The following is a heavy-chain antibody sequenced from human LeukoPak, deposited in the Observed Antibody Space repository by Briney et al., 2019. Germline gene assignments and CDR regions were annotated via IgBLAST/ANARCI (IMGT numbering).Heavy chain of an antibody. D-gene: IGHD6-13*01. J-gene: IGHJ4*02. CDR3: ATSYSSSWYYFDY. CDR2: ISTSGSTI. CDR1: GFTFSAYA. V-gene: IGHV3-48*03. Sequence: GSLRLSCEASGFTFSAYAMTWVRQAPGKGLEWVSYISTSGSTIYYADSVKGRFTISRDNAKNSLYLQMNSLRAEDTAVYYCATSYSSSWYYFDYWGQGTLVTVSS.